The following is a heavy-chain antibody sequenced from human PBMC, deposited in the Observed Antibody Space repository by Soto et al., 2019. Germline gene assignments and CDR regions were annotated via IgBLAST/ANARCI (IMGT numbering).Heavy chain of an antibody. CDR3: ASPTKPLYYYYGMDV. V-gene: IGHV1-69*13. CDR2: IIPIFGTA. Sequence: ASVKVSCKASGGTFSSYAISWVRQAPGQGLEWMGGIIPIFGTANYAQRFQGRVTITADESTSTAYMELSSLRSEDTAVYYCASPTKPLYYYYGMDVWGQGTTVTVSS. J-gene: IGHJ6*02. CDR1: GGTFSSYA. D-gene: IGHD1-1*01.